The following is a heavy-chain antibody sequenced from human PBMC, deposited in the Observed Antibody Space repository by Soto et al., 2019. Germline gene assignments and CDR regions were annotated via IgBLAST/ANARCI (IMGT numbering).Heavy chain of an antibody. D-gene: IGHD2-2*01. CDR3: AGDIYCSSTSCYGDYYYSGMDV. CDR1: GYTFTSYA. J-gene: IGHJ6*02. CDR2: INAGNGNT. V-gene: IGHV1-3*01. Sequence: GASVKVSCKASGYTFTSYAMHWVRQAPGQRLEWMGWINAGNGNTKYSQKFQGRVTITRDTSASTAYMELSSLRSEDTAVYYCAGDIYCSSTSCYGDYYYSGMDVWGQGTTVTVSS.